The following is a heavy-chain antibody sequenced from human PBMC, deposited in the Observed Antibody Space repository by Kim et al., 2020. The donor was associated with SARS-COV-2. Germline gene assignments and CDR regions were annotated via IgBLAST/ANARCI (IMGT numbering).Heavy chain of an antibody. J-gene: IGHJ4*02. CDR3: ARDRDNILET. V-gene: IGHV3-30*01. Sequence: RNEYYAESVGGRFTISRDTSKNTVFLQMNSLRVEDAGVYFCARDRDNILETWGQGTLVTVSS. D-gene: IGHD3-3*01. CDR2: RNE.